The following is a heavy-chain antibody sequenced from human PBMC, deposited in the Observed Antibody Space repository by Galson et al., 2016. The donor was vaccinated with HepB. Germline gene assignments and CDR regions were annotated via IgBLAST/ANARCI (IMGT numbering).Heavy chain of an antibody. J-gene: IGHJ4*02. V-gene: IGHV3-15*01. Sequence: SLRLSCAASGFAFTNAWMSWVRQKPGKRPQWVGRIKANIDGGTVDYAAPVKARFTISRDDAKNFLYLEMNSLQTEDTAIYYCTTNWGPPLGYWGPGTLVTVSS. D-gene: IGHD7-27*01. CDR3: TTNWGPPLGY. CDR2: IKANIDGGTV. CDR1: GFAFTNAW.